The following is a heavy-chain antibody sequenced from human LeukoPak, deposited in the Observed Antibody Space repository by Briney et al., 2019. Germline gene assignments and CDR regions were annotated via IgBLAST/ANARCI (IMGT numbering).Heavy chain of an antibody. Sequence: SETLSLTCAVYGGSFSGYYWSWIRQPPGKGLEWIGEINHSGSTNYNPSLKSRVTISVDTSKNQFSLKLSSVTAADTAVYYCARVAFGFLEWLNPRDYYYMDVWGKGTTVTVSS. CDR1: GGSFSGYY. CDR2: INHSGST. D-gene: IGHD3-3*01. V-gene: IGHV4-34*01. CDR3: ARVAFGFLEWLNPRDYYYMDV. J-gene: IGHJ6*03.